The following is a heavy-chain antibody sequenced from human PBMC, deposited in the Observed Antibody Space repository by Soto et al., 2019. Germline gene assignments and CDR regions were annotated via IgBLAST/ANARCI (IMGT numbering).Heavy chain of an antibody. J-gene: IGHJ6*02. CDR3: ARHGDYGGYYYYGMDV. D-gene: IGHD4-17*01. CDR2: IYPGDSDT. Sequence: GEXLKISCEGSGYSFSDYWIVWVRTMPGKGLEWMGMIYPGDSDTRYSPSFQGLVTISADKSIRTAYLQWSSLKASDTAMYYCARHGDYGGYYYYGMDVWGQGTTVTVSS. V-gene: IGHV5-51*01. CDR1: GYSFSDYW.